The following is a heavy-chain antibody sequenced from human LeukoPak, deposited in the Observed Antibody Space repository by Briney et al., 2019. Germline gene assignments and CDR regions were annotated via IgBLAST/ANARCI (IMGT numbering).Heavy chain of an antibody. CDR1: GGSIRSTSYY. J-gene: IGHJ5*02. Sequence: SETLSLTCTVSGGSIRSTSYYWGWIRQPPGKGLEWIGEINHSGSTNYNPSLKSRVTISVDTSKNQFSLKLSSVTAADTAVYYCARAAPADGFDPWGQGTLVTVSS. CDR3: ARAAPADGFDP. V-gene: IGHV4-39*07. CDR2: INHSGST.